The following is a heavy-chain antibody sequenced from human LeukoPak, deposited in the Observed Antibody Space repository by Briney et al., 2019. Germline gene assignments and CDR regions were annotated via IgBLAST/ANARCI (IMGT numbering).Heavy chain of an antibody. D-gene: IGHD2-15*01. CDR1: GYTFTSYD. J-gene: IGHJ5*02. CDR2: MNPNSGNT. Sequence: ASVKVSCKASGYTFTSYDINWVRQATGQGLEWTGWMNPNSGNTGYAQKFQGRVTMTRNTSISTAYMELSSLRSEDTAVYYCARGIDCSGGSCNRGRDWFDPWGQGTLVTVSS. V-gene: IGHV1-8*01. CDR3: ARGIDCSGGSCNRGRDWFDP.